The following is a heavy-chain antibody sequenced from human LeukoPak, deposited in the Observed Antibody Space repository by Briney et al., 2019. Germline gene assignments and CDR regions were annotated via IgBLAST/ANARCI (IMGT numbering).Heavy chain of an antibody. CDR3: AKGGILRAAAGTYFDY. V-gene: IGHV3-30*18. CDR1: GFTFSSYG. J-gene: IGHJ4*02. Sequence: GGSLRLSCAASGFTFSSYGMHWVRQAPGKGLEWVAVISYDGSNKYYADSVKGRFTISRDNSKNTLYLQMNSLRAEDTAVYYCAKGGILRAAAGTYFDYWGQGTLVTVSS. CDR2: ISYDGSNK. D-gene: IGHD6-13*01.